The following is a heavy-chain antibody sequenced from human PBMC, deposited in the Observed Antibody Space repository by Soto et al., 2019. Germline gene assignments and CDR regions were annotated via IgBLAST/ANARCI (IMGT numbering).Heavy chain of an antibody. Sequence: SETLSLTCTVSGGSISSGGYYWSWIRQHPGKGLEWIGYIYYSGSTNYNPSLKSRVTISVDTSKNQFSLKLSSVTAADTAVYYCARGGIAARPLSHYYYYYYMDVWGKGTTVTVSS. J-gene: IGHJ6*03. CDR1: GGSISSGGYY. CDR2: IYYSGST. V-gene: IGHV4-31*03. D-gene: IGHD6-6*01. CDR3: ARGGIAARPLSHYYYYYYMDV.